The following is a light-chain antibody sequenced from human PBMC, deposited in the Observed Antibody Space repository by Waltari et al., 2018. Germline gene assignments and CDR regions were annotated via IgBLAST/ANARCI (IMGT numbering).Light chain of an antibody. CDR3: QQYGPSYT. CDR2: DAS. CDR1: QPVSSSY. Sequence: EIVLTQSPGTLSLSPGERATLSCRASQPVSSSYLAWYQQIPGRPPRLLIYDASNRATGIPDRFIAGGSGTDFTLTITRLEPEDVAVYYCQQYGPSYTFGQGTKLEI. J-gene: IGKJ2*01. V-gene: IGKV3-20*01.